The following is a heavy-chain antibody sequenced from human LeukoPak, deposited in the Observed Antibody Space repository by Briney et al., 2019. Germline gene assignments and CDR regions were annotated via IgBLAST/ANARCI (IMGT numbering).Heavy chain of an antibody. J-gene: IGHJ4*02. Sequence: GGSLRLSCAASGFTFSSYSMNWVRQAPGKGLEWVSSISSSSSYIYYADSVKGRFTISRDNAKNSLYLQMNSLRAEDTAVYYCARDFRWREQQLTGGDYWGQGTLVTVSS. CDR1: GFTFSSYS. D-gene: IGHD6-13*01. V-gene: IGHV3-21*01. CDR3: ARDFRWREQQLTGGDY. CDR2: ISSSSSYI.